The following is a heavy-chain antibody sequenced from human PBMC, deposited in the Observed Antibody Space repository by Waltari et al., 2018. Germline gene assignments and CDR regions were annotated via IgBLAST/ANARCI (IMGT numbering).Heavy chain of an antibody. CDR2: INHSGST. CDR1: GGSFSGYY. V-gene: IGHV4-34*01. J-gene: IGHJ3*02. CDR3: AKDKLDAFDI. Sequence: QVQLQQWGAGLLKPSETLSLTCAVYGGSFSGYYWSWIRQPPGKGLEWIGEINHSGSTNYNPSLKSRVTISVDTSKNQFSLKLSSVTAADTAVYYCAKDKLDAFDIWGQGTMVTVSS.